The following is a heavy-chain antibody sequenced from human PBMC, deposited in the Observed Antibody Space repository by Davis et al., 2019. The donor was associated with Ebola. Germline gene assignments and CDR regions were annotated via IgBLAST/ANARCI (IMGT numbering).Heavy chain of an antibody. CDR3: ARPMYYYDSSGPWDY. CDR2: IWYDGSNK. J-gene: IGHJ4*02. V-gene: IGHV3-33*01. Sequence: PGGSLRLSCAASGFTFSSYGMHWVRQAPGKGLEWVAVIWYDGSNKYYADSVKGRFTIPRDNSKNTLYLQMNSLRAEDTAVYYCARPMYYYDSSGPWDYWGQGTLVTVSS. CDR1: GFTFSSYG. D-gene: IGHD3-22*01.